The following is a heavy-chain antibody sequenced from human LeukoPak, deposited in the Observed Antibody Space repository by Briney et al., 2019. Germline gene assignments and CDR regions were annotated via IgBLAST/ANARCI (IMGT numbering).Heavy chain of an antibody. V-gene: IGHV3-30*18. CDR2: ISYDGSNK. CDR1: GFTFSSYG. J-gene: IGHJ6*02. Sequence: GRSLRLSCAASGFTFSSYGMHWVRQAPGKGLEWVAVISYDGSNKYYADSVKGRFTISRDNSKNTLYLQMNSLRAEDTAVYYCAKDSGDDFWSGYVYYYYGMDVWGQGTTVTVSS. D-gene: IGHD3-3*01. CDR3: AKDSGDDFWSGYVYYYYGMDV.